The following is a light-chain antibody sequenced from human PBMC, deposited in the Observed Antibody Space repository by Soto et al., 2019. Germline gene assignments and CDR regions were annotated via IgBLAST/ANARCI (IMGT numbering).Light chain of an antibody. V-gene: IGKV3-15*01. CDR2: GAS. CDR1: QSVSSN. CDR3: HQYNYSPPYT. Sequence: EIVMTQSPATLSVSPGERATLSCRASQSVSSNLAWYQQKPGQAPRLLIYGASTRATGIPARFSGSGSGTEFTLTISSLQSEDFAVYYCHQYNYSPPYTFGQGTRLEIK. J-gene: IGKJ5*01.